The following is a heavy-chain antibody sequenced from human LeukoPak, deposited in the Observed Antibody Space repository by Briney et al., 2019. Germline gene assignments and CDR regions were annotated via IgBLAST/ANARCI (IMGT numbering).Heavy chain of an antibody. CDR2: IRYDGSNK. CDR3: AKASVGATDYYYYYMDV. CDR1: GFTFSSYG. V-gene: IGHV3-30*02. J-gene: IGHJ6*03. Sequence: PGGSLRLSCAASGFTFSSYGMHWVRQAPGKGLGWVAFIRYDGSNKYYADSVKGRFTISRDNSKNTLYLQMNSLRAEATAVYYCAKASVGATDYYYYYMDVWGKGTTVTASS. D-gene: IGHD1-26*01.